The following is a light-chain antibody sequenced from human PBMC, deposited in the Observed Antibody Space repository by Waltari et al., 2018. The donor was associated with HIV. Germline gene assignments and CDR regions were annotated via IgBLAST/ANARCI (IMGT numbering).Light chain of an antibody. J-gene: IGKJ4*01. CDR2: EVS. V-gene: IGKV2D-29*01. Sequence: EIGMTQTPPSLSVTPGQAASIHCKSSETLLHSDGKTYFYWYVQKTGLPPQLLFYEVSNRFAGVPDRFSGSGSGTDFTLILSRVEAEDVGVYYCMQSAQFPVTFGGGTKVEI. CDR1: ETLLHSDGKTY. CDR3: MQSAQFPVT.